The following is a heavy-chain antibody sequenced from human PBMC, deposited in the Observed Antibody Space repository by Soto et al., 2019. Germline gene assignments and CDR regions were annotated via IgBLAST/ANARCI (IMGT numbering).Heavy chain of an antibody. J-gene: IGHJ4*02. Sequence: GGSLRLSCAASGFTVSSNYMSWVRQAPGKGLEWVSVIYSGGSTYYADSVKGRFTISRDNSKKTLYLQMNSLRAEDTAVYYCARDAAATRVEYYFDYWGQGTLVTVSS. D-gene: IGHD2-2*01. CDR2: IYSGGST. V-gene: IGHV3-66*02. CDR3: ARDAAATRVEYYFDY. CDR1: GFTVSSNY.